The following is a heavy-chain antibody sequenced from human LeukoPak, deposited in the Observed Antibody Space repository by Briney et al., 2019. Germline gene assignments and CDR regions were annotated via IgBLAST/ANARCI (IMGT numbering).Heavy chain of an antibody. D-gene: IGHD3-10*02. Sequence: SETLSLTCTVSGGSISSYYWSWIRQPPGKGLEWIGYIHYSGSTNYNPSLKSRVTISVDTSKNQFSLKLSSVTAADTAVYYCAKSSPVPDYWGQGILVTVSS. V-gene: IGHV4-59*01. CDR3: AKSSPVPDY. CDR1: GGSISSYY. CDR2: IHYSGST. J-gene: IGHJ4*02.